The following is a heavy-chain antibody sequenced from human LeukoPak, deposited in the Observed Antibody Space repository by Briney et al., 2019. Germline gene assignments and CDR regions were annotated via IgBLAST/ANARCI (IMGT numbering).Heavy chain of an antibody. CDR3: AKGGSSSWNS. D-gene: IGHD6-13*01. J-gene: IGHJ4*02. Sequence: GGSLRLSCAVSGFTVSSNYMSWVRQAPGKGLEWVSVLYSGGNTYYADSVKGRFTISRDNSKNTLYLQMNSLRTEDTAVYYCAKGGSSSWNSWGQGTLVTVSS. CDR1: GFTVSSNY. CDR2: LYSGGNT. V-gene: IGHV3-53*01.